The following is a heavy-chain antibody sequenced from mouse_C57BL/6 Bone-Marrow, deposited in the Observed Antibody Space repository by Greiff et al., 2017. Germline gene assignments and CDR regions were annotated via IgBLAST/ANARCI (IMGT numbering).Heavy chain of an antibody. CDR3: AREGWLGPPFAD. V-gene: IGHV1-64*01. CDR1: GYTFTSYW. J-gene: IGHJ3*01. CDR2: IHPTRGST. D-gene: IGHD2-2*01. Sequence: VQLQQPGAELVKPGASVKLSCKASGYTFTSYWLHWVPQRPGQGLAWIGMIHPTRGSTNYNEQFKSKATMTVDKSSSTAYMQLSSLTSEDAAVEDCAREGWLGPPFADWGQGTLVTVSA.